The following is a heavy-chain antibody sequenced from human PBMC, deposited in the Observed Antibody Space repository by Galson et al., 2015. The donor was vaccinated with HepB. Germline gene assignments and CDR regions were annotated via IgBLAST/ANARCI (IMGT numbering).Heavy chain of an antibody. V-gene: IGHV5-51*01. J-gene: IGHJ3*02. Sequence: QSGAEVTKPGESLKISCKGSGSSFTSYWIGWVRQMPGKGLEWMGIIYPGDSDTRYSPSFQGQVTISADKSISTAYLQWSSLKASDTAMYYCARPLRGYSGYDGAFDIWGQGTMVTVSS. CDR2: IYPGDSDT. CDR3: ARPLRGYSGYDGAFDI. CDR1: GSSFTSYW. D-gene: IGHD5-12*01.